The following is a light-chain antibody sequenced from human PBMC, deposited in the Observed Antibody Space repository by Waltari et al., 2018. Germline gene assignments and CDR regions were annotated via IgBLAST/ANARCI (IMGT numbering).Light chain of an antibody. V-gene: IGLV1-47*01. J-gene: IGLJ3*02. CDR2: RNN. CDR1: SSNIGPYY. Sequence: QSVLTQPPSASGTPGQRVTISCSGSSSNIGPYYVYWYQQFPGTAPKLLIYRNNQRPSGVPDRCSGSKSGTSASLAIGGLRSEDEADYYCATWDDSLTAWVFGGGTKVTVL. CDR3: ATWDDSLTAWV.